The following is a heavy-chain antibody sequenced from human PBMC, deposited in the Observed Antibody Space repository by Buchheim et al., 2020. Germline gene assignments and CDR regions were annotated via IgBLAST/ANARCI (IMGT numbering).Heavy chain of an antibody. D-gene: IGHD6-19*01. CDR3: AIQWLGANFDY. J-gene: IGHJ4*02. CDR1: EFTLSNYA. Sequence: EVQMLESGGGLVQPGGSLRLSCATSEFTLSNYAMSWVRQAPGKGLEWVSAISGNGGTTYYTDSVKGRFTISRDNSKNTLYLQMSSLRAEDTAVYYCAIQWLGANFDYWSQGTL. CDR2: ISGNGGTT. V-gene: IGHV3-23*01.